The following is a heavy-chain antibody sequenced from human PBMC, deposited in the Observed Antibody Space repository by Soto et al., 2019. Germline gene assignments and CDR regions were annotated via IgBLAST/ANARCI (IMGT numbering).Heavy chain of an antibody. V-gene: IGHV2-5*02. CDR2: IFWDKNT. D-gene: IGHD1-26*01. CDR1: GFSLSSTGVG. J-gene: IGHJ4*02. CDR3: TQIYGSGSWGWYFNY. Sequence: QITLKESGPSLVKPTETLTLTCTFSGFSLSSTGVGVGWVRQPPGKALEWLAVIFWDKNTYYSPSLQSRVTVTKDTSKDQVVLTLTNMDPADTATYYCTQIYGSGSWGWYFNYWGQGTLVTVSS.